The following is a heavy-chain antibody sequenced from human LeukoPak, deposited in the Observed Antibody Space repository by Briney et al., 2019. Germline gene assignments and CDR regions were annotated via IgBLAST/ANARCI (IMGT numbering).Heavy chain of an antibody. Sequence: SETLSLTCTVSGGSVSGYYWSWIRQPPGKGLEWIGYLYSSGSTSGSTNYNPSLKSRVAISLDTSENQFSLKLSSVATADTAVYFCARALNNHYHYYIDVWGKGTTVTVSS. D-gene: IGHD1/OR15-1a*01. CDR3: ARALNNHYHYYIDV. V-gene: IGHV4-59*02. CDR2: LYSSGSTSGST. CDR1: GGSVSGYY. J-gene: IGHJ6*03.